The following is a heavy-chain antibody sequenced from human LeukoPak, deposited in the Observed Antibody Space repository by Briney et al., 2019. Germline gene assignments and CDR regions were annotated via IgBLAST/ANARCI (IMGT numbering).Heavy chain of an antibody. CDR2: FDPEDGET. D-gene: IGHD3-22*01. V-gene: IGHV1-24*01. J-gene: IGHJ4*02. CDR1: GYTLTELS. CDR3: ATLLFDSSGYKPFDY. Sequence: ASVKVSCKVSGYTLTELSMHWVRQAPGKGLEWMGGFDPEDGETIYAQKFQGRVTMTEDTSTDTAHMELSSLRSEDTAVYYCATLLFDSSGYKPFDYWGQGTLVTVSS.